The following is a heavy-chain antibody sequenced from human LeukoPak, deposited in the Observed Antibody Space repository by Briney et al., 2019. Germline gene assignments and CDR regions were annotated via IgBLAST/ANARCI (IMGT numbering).Heavy chain of an antibody. CDR1: GGSISSYY. J-gene: IGHJ6*03. Sequence: SETLSLTCTVSGGSISSYYWSWIRQPPGKGLEWIGYIYYSGSTNYNPSLKSRVTISVDTSKNQFSLKLSSVTAADTAVYYCARVVLVKYYYDSGGLAPRYYYYMDVWGKGTTVTVSS. CDR2: IYYSGST. CDR3: ARVVLVKYYYDSGGLAPRYYYYMDV. V-gene: IGHV4-59*01. D-gene: IGHD3-22*01.